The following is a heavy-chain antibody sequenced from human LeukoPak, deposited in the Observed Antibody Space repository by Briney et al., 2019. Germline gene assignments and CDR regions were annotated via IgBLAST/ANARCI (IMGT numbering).Heavy chain of an antibody. Sequence: ASVKVSCKASGYTFTSYAMHWVRQAPGQGLEWMGRINPNSGGTNYAQKFQGRVTMTRDTSISTAYMELSRLRSDDTAVYYCATPTIFGVVVDDYWGQGTLVTVSS. CDR1: GYTFTSYA. J-gene: IGHJ4*02. V-gene: IGHV1-2*06. D-gene: IGHD3-3*01. CDR3: ATPTIFGVVVDDY. CDR2: INPNSGGT.